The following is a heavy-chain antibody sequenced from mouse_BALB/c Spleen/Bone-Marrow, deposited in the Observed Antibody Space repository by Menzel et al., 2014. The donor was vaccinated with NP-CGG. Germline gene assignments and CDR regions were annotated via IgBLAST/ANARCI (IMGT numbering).Heavy chain of an antibody. CDR1: GYTFTTYY. D-gene: IGHD2-14*01. J-gene: IGHJ3*01. CDR2: IYPGNVNT. V-gene: IGHV1S56*01. CDR3: ARGGYDGAWFAY. Sequence: VQLQQSGPELVKPGASVRISCKASGYTFTTYYIHWVKQRPGQGLEWIGWIYPGNVNTNYNEKFKGKATLTADKSSSTAYMQLSSLTSEDSAVYFRARGGYDGAWFAYWGQGTLVTVSA.